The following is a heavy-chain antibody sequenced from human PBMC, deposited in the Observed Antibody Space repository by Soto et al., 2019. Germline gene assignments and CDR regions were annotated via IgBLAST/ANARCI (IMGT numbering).Heavy chain of an antibody. J-gene: IGHJ6*02. CDR3: ARDRPPGSLYGMDA. CDR2: ISADSGYT. D-gene: IGHD6-6*01. Sequence: QIQLVQSGGEVEIPGASVTVSCEASGYIFTTYGLSWVRQTPAHGLEWMGWISADSGYTQYAQFLQGRVTMTRDTSTNTGYMQLRDLTSYYTGIYYCARDRPPGSLYGMDAWGQGTAVTVS. V-gene: IGHV1-18*01. CDR1: GYIFTTYG.